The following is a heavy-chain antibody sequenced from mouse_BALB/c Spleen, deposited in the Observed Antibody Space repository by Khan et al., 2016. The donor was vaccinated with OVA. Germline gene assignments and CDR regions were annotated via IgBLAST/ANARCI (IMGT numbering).Heavy chain of an antibody. CDR2: IDPANGNT. CDR1: GFKIKDTF. V-gene: IGHV14-3*02. J-gene: IGHJ2*01. Sequence: IQLVQSGAELVKPGASVKLSCTPSGFKIKDTFMHWVKQRPEQGLEWIGRIDPANGNTKYDPKFQDKATITADTSSNTAYLHLSSLTSEDTAVYYCTLIYYGNYIYFDYWGQGTTLTVSS. D-gene: IGHD2-1*01. CDR3: TLIYYGNYIYFDY.